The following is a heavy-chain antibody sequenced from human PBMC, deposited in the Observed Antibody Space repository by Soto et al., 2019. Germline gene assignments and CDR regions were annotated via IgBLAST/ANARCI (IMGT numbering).Heavy chain of an antibody. J-gene: IGHJ5*02. V-gene: IGHV4-30-2*01. CDR3: ARANRPITMTYLNWFAP. CDR2: IYHSGST. CDR1: GGSISSGAYS. D-gene: IGHD3-22*01. Sequence: QLQLQESGSGLVKPSETLSLTCAVSGGSISSGAYSWSWIRQPPGKGLEWVGYIYHSGSTYYNPSLKSRVTISVDRSKNRFSLNLNSVTAADTAVYYCARANRPITMTYLNWFAPWGQGTLVTVSS.